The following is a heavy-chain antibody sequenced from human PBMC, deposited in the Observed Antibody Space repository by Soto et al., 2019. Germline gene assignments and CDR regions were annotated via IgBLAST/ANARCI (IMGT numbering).Heavy chain of an antibody. CDR2: ISSSDSII. Sequence: QVQLVESGGGLVKPGGSLRLSCAASGFTFSDYYMSWIRQAPGKGLEWVSYISSSDSIIYYADSVKGRFTISRNKAKNSLYLQMNSLRAEDTAVYYCARDLGYYDSSGYFDYWGQGTLVTVSS. J-gene: IGHJ4*02. CDR1: GFTFSDYY. V-gene: IGHV3-11*01. D-gene: IGHD3-22*01. CDR3: ARDLGYYDSSGYFDY.